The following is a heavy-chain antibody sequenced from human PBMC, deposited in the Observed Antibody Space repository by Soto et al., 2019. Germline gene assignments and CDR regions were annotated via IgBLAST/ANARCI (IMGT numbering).Heavy chain of an antibody. D-gene: IGHD5-12*01. V-gene: IGHV1-69*13. CDR2: IIPIFGTA. J-gene: IGHJ5*02. CDR3: ARDTFIVATMGPWFDP. Sequence: RASVKVSCKASGGTFSSYAISWVRQAPGQGLEWMGGIIPIFGTANYAQRFQGRVTITADESTSTAYMELSSLRSEDTAVYYCARDTFIVATMGPWFDPWGQGTLVTVSS. CDR1: GGTFSSYA.